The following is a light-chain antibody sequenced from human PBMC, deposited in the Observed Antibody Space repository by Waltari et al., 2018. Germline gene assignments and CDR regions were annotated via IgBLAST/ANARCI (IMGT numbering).Light chain of an antibody. J-gene: IGLJ3*02. CDR3: ATWDDSLNGRV. Sequence: QSVLTQPPLASGTPGQRVTISCSGNSSNIGINTVTWYQQLPGTAPKLLIYANYHRPSGVPDRFSAPKSDTSASLAISGLQSEDEADYFCATWDDSLNGRVFGGGTKLAVL. V-gene: IGLV1-44*01. CDR1: SSNIGINT. CDR2: ANY.